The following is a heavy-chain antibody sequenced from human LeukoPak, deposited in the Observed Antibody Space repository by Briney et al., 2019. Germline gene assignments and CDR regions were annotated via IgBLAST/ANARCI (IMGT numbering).Heavy chain of an antibody. CDR3: ARDNMVSYFDY. Sequence: SETLSLTCTVSGGSISSYYWSWIRQPPGKGLEWIGYIHYSGSTNYNPSLKSRVTISVDTSKNQFSLKLSSVTAADTAVYYCARDNMVSYFDYWGQGTLVTVSS. J-gene: IGHJ4*02. CDR1: GGSISSYY. D-gene: IGHD3-10*01. CDR2: IHYSGST. V-gene: IGHV4-59*01.